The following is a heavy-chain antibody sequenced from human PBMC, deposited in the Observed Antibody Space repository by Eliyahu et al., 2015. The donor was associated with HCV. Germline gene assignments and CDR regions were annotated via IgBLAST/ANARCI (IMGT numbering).Heavy chain of an antibody. CDR3: AREILLGGDYAWHY. CDR2: ISSSSSYI. V-gene: IGHV3-21*01. Sequence: EVQLVESGGGLVKPGGSLRLSCAASGFTFSSYNMNWVRQAPGKGLEWVSSISSSSSYIYYADSVKGRFTISRDNAKNSLYLQMNNLRAEDTAVYYCAREILLGGDYAWHYWGQGTLVTVSS. D-gene: IGHD4-17*01. J-gene: IGHJ4*02. CDR1: GFTFSSYN.